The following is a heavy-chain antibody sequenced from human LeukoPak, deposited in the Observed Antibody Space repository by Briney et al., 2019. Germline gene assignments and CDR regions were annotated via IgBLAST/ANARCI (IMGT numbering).Heavy chain of an antibody. CDR3: ATAPNWGSIGGFDP. D-gene: IGHD7-27*01. V-gene: IGHV1-24*01. CDR2: FDPEDGET. CDR1: GYTLTELS. Sequence: GASVKVSCKVSGYTLTELSMHWVRQAPGKGLEWMGGFDPEDGETIYAQKFRGRVTMTEDTSTDTAYMELSSLRSEDTAVYYCATAPNWGSIGGFDPWGQGTLVTVSS. J-gene: IGHJ5*02.